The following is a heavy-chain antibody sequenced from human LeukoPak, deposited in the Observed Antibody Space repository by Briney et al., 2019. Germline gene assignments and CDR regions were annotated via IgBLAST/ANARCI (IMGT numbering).Heavy chain of an antibody. V-gene: IGHV4-34*01. CDR3: ARARHCSSTSCYNFDP. J-gene: IGHJ5*02. CDR2: INRSGST. CDR1: GGSFSGYY. Sequence: SETLSLTCAVYGGSFSGYYWSWIRQPPGKGLEWIGEINRSGSTNYNPSLKSRVTISVDTSKNQFSLKLSSVTAADTAVYYCARARHCSSTSCYNFDPWGQGTLVTVSS. D-gene: IGHD2-2*02.